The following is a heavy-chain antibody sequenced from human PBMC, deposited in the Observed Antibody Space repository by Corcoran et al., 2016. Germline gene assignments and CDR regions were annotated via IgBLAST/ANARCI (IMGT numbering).Heavy chain of an antibody. J-gene: IGHJ4*02. D-gene: IGHD6-19*01. CDR1: GFTFSSYG. CDR3: AKDFAVAGTVGLDY. Sequence: QVQLVESGGGVVQPGRSLRLSCAASGFTFSSYGMHWVRQAPGKGLEWVAVISYDGSNKYYADSVKGRFTISRDNSKNTLYLQMNSLRAEDTAVYYCAKDFAVAGTVGLDYWGQGTLVTVSS. CDR2: ISYDGSNK. V-gene: IGHV3-30*18.